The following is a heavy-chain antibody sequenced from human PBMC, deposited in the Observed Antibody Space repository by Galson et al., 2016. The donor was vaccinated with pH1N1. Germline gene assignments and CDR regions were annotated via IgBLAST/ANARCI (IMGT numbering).Heavy chain of an antibody. CDR2: VYPGDSDT. CDR3: AGHGDTYGGDAFDM. Sequence: QSGAEVKKPGESLMISCEGSGYNFAKYWIAWVRQMPGKGLEWMGIVYPGDSDTTYSPSFQGHVTISADKSKSSVYLQWRSLKASDTAMYYFAGHGDTYGGDAFDMWGQGTLVTISS. V-gene: IGHV5-51*01. J-gene: IGHJ3*02. D-gene: IGHD5-18*01. CDR1: GYNFAKYW.